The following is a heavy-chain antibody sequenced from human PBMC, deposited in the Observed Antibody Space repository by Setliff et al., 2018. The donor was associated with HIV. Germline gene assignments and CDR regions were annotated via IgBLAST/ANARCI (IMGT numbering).Heavy chain of an antibody. V-gene: IGHV3-53*01. D-gene: IGHD3-16*01. CDR3: AKGVKWLGP. Sequence: LRLSCAASGFPVSDNYVTWVRQAPGKGLEWVSVIYGDGRTFYADSVKGRFTISRDDSKNTIYLQMHSLRVDDTAAYYCAKGVKWLGPWGQGILVTVSS. J-gene: IGHJ5*02. CDR1: GFPVSDNY. CDR2: IYGDGRT.